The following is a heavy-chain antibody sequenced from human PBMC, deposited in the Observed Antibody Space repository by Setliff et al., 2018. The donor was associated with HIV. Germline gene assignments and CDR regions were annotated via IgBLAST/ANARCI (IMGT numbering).Heavy chain of an antibody. CDR2: ISDSGGGT. J-gene: IGHJ5*02. D-gene: IGHD6-19*01. CDR1: GFAFSTYA. CDR3: AKDKGSSGWSA. V-gene: IGHV3-23*01. Sequence: PGGSLRLSCAASGFAFSTYAMSWVRQAPGKGLEWVSAISDSGGGTYYADSVKGRFTVSRDNSKYTLYLQMNSLRVEDTAVYYCAKDKGSSGWSAWGQGTLVT.